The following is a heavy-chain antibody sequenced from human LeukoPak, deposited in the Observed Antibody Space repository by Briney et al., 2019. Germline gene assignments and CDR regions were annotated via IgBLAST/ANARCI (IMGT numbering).Heavy chain of an antibody. J-gene: IGHJ4*02. D-gene: IGHD6-13*01. CDR1: GFTFSSYG. V-gene: IGHV3-30*02. Sequence: GGSLRLSCAASGFTFSSYGMHWVRQAPGKGLEWVAFIRYDGGNKYYADSVKGRFTISRDNSKNTLYLQMNSLRAEDTAVYYCAKDVEQQLVIDYWGQGTLVTVSS. CDR3: AKDVEQQLVIDY. CDR2: IRYDGGNK.